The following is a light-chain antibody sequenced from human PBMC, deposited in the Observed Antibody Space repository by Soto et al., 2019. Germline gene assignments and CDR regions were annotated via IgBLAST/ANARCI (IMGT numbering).Light chain of an antibody. Sequence: EIVLTQSPATLSSFPGDRVTLSCRASHYINTRLAWYQHRPGQAPRLLIYQTSLRAAGSPARFSASGSGTDFTLTISDVQPDDFALYYCHQRQSWPRTFGQGTKVDI. J-gene: IGKJ1*01. CDR2: QTS. CDR3: HQRQSWPRT. V-gene: IGKV3-11*01. CDR1: HYINTR.